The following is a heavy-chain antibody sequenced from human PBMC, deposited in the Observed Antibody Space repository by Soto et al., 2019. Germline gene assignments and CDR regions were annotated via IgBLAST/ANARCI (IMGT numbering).Heavy chain of an antibody. J-gene: IGHJ4*02. V-gene: IGHV3-15*07. CDR1: GFTFSNAW. CDR3: IPDPGDAIRAPDY. CDR2: IQSKTDGGTR. Sequence: PGGSLRLSCAASGFTFSNAWMNWVRQAPGKGLEWVGRIQSKTDGGTRDYAAPVKGRFTISRDDSKNTLYLQMNSLKTEDTAIYYCIPDPGDAIRAPDYWGQGTLVTVSS. D-gene: IGHD7-27*01.